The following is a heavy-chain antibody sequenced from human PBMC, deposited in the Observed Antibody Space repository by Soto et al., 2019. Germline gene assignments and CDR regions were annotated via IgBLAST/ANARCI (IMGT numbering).Heavy chain of an antibody. CDR2: ISGSGGST. Sequence: GSLRLSCAGSGCTLSSYAMSCVRQATGKGLEWVSAISGSGGSTYYADSVKGRFTISRDNSKNTLYLQMNSLRAEDTAVYYCAKESSSSWSIYYYYGMDVWGQGTTVTVSS. D-gene: IGHD6-13*01. J-gene: IGHJ6*02. V-gene: IGHV3-23*01. CDR1: GCTLSSYA. CDR3: AKESSSSWSIYYYYGMDV.